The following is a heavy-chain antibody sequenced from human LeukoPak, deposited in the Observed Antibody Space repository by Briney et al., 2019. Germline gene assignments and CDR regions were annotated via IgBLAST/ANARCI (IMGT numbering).Heavy chain of an antibody. CDR2: ISGSGGSI. CDR1: GFTFSSYA. D-gene: IGHD3-22*01. V-gene: IGHV3-23*01. J-gene: IGHJ4*02. CDR3: AKDVPYYYDSSGIY. Sequence: GGSLRLSCAASGFTFSSYAMSWARQPPGKGLEGFSAISGSGGSIYYAASVKGRFTISRDNSKNTPYLQMNSLRAQDTAVYYCAKDVPYYYDSSGIYWGQGTLVTVSS.